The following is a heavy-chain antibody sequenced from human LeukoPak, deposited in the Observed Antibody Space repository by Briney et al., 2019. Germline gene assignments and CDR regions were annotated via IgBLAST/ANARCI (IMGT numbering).Heavy chain of an antibody. V-gene: IGHV4-31*02. CDR2: INYSGST. CDR1: GGSISSGGYY. CDR3: ARVKGIAGPGPFDY. Sequence: PSQTLSLTCTVSGGSISSGGYYWSWIRQHPGKGLEWIGYINYSGSTYYNPSLKSRVTISVDTSKNHFSLNLSSVTAADTAVYYCARVKGIAGPGPFDYWGQGTLVTVSS. D-gene: IGHD6-13*01. J-gene: IGHJ4*02.